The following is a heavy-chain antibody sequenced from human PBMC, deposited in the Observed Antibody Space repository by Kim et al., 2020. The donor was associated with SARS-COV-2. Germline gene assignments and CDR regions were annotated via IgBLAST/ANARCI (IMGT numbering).Heavy chain of an antibody. J-gene: IGHJ3*02. CDR2: ISSSSSYI. CDR3: ARDSIFGVVINDAFDI. V-gene: IGHV3-21*01. D-gene: IGHD3-3*01. Sequence: GGSLRLSCAASGFTFSSYSMNWVRQAPGKGLEWVSSISSSSSYIDYADSVKGRFTISRDNAKNSRYLQMNSLRAEDTAVYYCARDSIFGVVINDAFDIWGQGTMVTVSS. CDR1: GFTFSSYS.